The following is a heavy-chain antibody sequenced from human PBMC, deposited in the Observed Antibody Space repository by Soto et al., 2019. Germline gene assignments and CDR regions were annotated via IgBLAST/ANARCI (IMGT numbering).Heavy chain of an antibody. CDR2: IYPGDSVT. CDR3: ASTTVTTHDAFDI. D-gene: IGHD4-17*01. J-gene: IGHJ3*02. Sequence: GESLKIACTVSGYSFTRHWIGWVRQMPGKGLECMGIIYPGDSVTRYSPSFQGQVTISADKSISTAYLQWSSLKASDTAMYYCASTTVTTHDAFDIWGQGTMVTVSS. V-gene: IGHV5-51*01. CDR1: GYSFTRHW.